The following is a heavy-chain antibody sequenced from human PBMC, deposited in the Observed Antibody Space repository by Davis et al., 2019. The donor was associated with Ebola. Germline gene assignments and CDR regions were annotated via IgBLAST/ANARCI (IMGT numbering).Heavy chain of an antibody. Sequence: SETLSLTCNVSGDSISTYYWTWIRQPPGKGLEWIGNIYYSGSTNYNPSLKSRLTISVDTSKNHFSLKLTSVTAADTALYYCARRAALYQYGLDVWGHGATVTVSS. CDR3: ARRAALYQYGLDV. V-gene: IGHV4-59*12. CDR1: GDSISTYY. D-gene: IGHD6-25*01. CDR2: IYYSGST. J-gene: IGHJ6*02.